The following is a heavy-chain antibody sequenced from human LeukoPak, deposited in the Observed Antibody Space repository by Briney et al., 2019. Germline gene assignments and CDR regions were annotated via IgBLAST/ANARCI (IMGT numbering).Heavy chain of an antibody. Sequence: PGGSLRLSCAASGFTFSSYGMHWVRQAPGKGLEWVAFIRYDGSNKYYADSVKGRFTISRDNSKNTLYLQMNSLRAEDTAVYYCAKAGGVVVAAETFDYWGQGTLVTVSS. J-gene: IGHJ4*02. CDR1: GFTFSSYG. CDR3: AKAGGVVVAAETFDY. V-gene: IGHV3-30*02. CDR2: IRYDGSNK. D-gene: IGHD2-15*01.